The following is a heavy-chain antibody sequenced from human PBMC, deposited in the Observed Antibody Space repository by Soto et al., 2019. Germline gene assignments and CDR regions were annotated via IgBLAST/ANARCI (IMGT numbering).Heavy chain of an antibody. V-gene: IGHV4-34*01. CDR2: INHSGST. J-gene: IGHJ5*02. CDR1: GGSFSCYY. D-gene: IGHD3-9*01. Sequence: PSETLSLTCAVYGGSFSCYYWSWIRQPPGKGLEWIGEINHSGSTNYSPSLKSRVTISVDTSKNQFSLKLSSVTAADTAVYYCARLNGLRYFDWLFQGGWFDPWGQGTLVTVSS. CDR3: ARLNGLRYFDWLFQGGWFDP.